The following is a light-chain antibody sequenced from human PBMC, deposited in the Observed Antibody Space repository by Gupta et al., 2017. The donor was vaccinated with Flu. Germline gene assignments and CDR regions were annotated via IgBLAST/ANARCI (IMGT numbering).Light chain of an antibody. Sequence: EIVLTQSPATLSLSPGERATLSCRASQSIDNKLAWYQQRPGQAPRLLFFDASTRATSVPARFSGSGSGTEFTLTISSLQSEDFAVYYCQQDGDWPETFGQGTKVEIK. J-gene: IGKJ1*01. CDR3: QQDGDWPET. V-gene: IGKV3-15*01. CDR1: QSIDNK. CDR2: DAS.